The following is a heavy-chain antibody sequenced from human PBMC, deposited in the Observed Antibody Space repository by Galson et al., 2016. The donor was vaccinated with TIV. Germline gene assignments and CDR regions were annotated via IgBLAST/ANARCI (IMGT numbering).Heavy chain of an antibody. V-gene: IGHV3-23*01. J-gene: IGHJ4*02. Sequence: SLRLSCAVSGFTFSSYAMSWVRQAPGKGLEWVSAISGGGDGTYYADSVTGWFTSSRDNSKHTLYLQMNNLRAEDTAIYFCAKLADYFDSSGKFDYWGQGTLVIVSS. CDR2: ISGGGDGT. CDR1: GFTFSSYA. CDR3: AKLADYFDSSGKFDY. D-gene: IGHD3-22*01.